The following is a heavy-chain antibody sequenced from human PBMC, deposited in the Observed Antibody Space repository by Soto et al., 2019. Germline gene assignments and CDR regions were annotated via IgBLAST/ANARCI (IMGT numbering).Heavy chain of an antibody. J-gene: IGHJ3*02. CDR1: GFTFSSYS. Sequence: GGSLRLSCAASGFTFSSYSMNWVRQAPGKGLEWVSYISSSSSTIYYADSGKGRFTISRDNAKNSLYLQMNSLRAEDTAVYYCARVRARTIFGVATIDAFDIWGQGTMVTVSS. V-gene: IGHV3-48*01. CDR2: ISSSSSTI. CDR3: ARVRARTIFGVATIDAFDI. D-gene: IGHD3-3*01.